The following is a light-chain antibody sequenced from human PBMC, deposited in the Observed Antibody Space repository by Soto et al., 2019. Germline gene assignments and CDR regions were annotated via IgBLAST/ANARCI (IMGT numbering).Light chain of an antibody. J-gene: IGLJ3*02. Sequence: QSALTQPASVSGSPGQSVTISCSGSSSDVGAYTDVSWYQRHPGKAPKLIIYDVTTRPSGVSNRSSGSKSGNTASLTISGLQAEDEADYFSRSYTSRSTVVVGGGTKVTVL. CDR3: RSYTSRSTVV. CDR1: SSDVGAYTD. CDR2: DVT. V-gene: IGLV2-14*01.